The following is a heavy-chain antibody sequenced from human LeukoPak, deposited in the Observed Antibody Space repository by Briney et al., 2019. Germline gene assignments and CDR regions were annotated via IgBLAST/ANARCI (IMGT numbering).Heavy chain of an antibody. D-gene: IGHD3-22*01. Sequence: PGGSLRLSCAASGFTFSSYEMNWVRQAPGKRLEWVSYISSSGSTIYYADSVKGRFTISRDNSKNTLYLQMNSLRAEDTAVYYCAKPPYDSSGYFSSPWGQGTLVTVSS. CDR1: GFTFSSYE. V-gene: IGHV3-48*03. CDR3: AKPPYDSSGYFSSP. CDR2: ISSSGSTI. J-gene: IGHJ5*02.